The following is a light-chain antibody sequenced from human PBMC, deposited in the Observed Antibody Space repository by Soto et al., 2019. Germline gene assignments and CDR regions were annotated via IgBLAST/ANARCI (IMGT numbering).Light chain of an antibody. CDR3: CTYAGSYTRV. CDR2: DVG. Sequence: QSALTQPRSVSGSPGQSVTISCTGTSSDVGGYNYVSWYQQHPGKAPKLMIYDVGKRPSGVPDRFSGSKSDSAASLTMSGLQAEDVADYSCCTYAGSYTRVFGTGTKLTVL. J-gene: IGLJ1*01. CDR1: SSDVGGYNY. V-gene: IGLV2-11*01.